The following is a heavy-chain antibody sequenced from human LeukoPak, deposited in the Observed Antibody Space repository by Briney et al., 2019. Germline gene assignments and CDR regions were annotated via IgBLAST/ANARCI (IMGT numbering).Heavy chain of an antibody. CDR2: ISADGGST. D-gene: IGHD6-13*01. J-gene: IGHJ4*02. CDR1: GFTFSSYA. Sequence: PGGSLRLSCAASGFTFSSYAMSWVRQAPGKGLQWVSLISADGGSTYYADSVKGRFTISRDNSKNSLYLQMNSLTTEDTAFYYCAKDKAGTIVWYGRWAIGLFDYWGQGTLLTVSS. CDR3: AKDKAGTIVWYGRWAIGLFDY. V-gene: IGHV3-43*02.